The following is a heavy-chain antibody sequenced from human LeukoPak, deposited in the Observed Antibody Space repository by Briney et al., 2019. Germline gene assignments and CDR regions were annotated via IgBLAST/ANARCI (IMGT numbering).Heavy chain of an antibody. D-gene: IGHD1-26*01. CDR2: VNHCGST. Sequence: SETLSLTCAVYGGSFSGYYWSWIRQPPGKGLEWIGEVNHCGSTNYNPSLKSRVTISVDTSKNQFSLKLSSVTAADTAVYYCARRRGARGPFDYWGQGTLVTVSS. CDR1: GGSFSGYY. CDR3: ARRRGARGPFDY. J-gene: IGHJ4*02. V-gene: IGHV4-34*01.